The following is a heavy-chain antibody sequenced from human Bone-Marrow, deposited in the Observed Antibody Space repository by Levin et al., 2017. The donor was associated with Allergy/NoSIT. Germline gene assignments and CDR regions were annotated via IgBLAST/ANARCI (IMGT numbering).Heavy chain of an antibody. CDR2: IYHSGST. D-gene: IGHD3-16*01. Sequence: SETLSLTCVVSGYSISSGYNWGWIRQSPGKGLEWIGSIYHSGSTYYNPSLKSRVTTSVDTPKNQFSLKLSSVTAADTAVYYCARAGMITFGGSQFDYWGQGTLVTVSS. CDR3: ARAGMITFGGSQFDY. J-gene: IGHJ4*02. V-gene: IGHV4-38-2*01. CDR1: GYSISSGYN.